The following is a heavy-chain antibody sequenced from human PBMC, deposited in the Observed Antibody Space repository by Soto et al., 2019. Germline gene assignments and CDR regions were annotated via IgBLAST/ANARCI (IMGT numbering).Heavy chain of an antibody. J-gene: IGHJ4*02. V-gene: IGHV3-33*01. Sequence: QVQLVESGGGVVQPGRSLRLSCAASGFTFSVWGMHWVRQAPGKGLEWVAVIGNDGFEKYYVDSVKGRFTISRDNSKNTLYLQLNTLRADDTAVYYCARDLSVGRCLDYWGQGTLVTVSS. CDR3: ARDLSVGRCLDY. D-gene: IGHD3-16*02. CDR1: GFTFSVWG. CDR2: IGNDGFEK.